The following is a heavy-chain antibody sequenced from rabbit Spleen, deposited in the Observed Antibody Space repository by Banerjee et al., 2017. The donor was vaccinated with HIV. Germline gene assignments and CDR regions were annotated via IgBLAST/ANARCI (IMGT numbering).Heavy chain of an antibody. V-gene: IGHV1S45*01. CDR1: GFSFSSNW. J-gene: IGHJ2*01. D-gene: IGHD1-1*01. CDR3: ARNYVNAFDP. Sequence: LEESGGGLVKPGGTLTLPCTVSGFSFSSNWICWVRQAPGKGLEWIACIDTSDGDTDYANWPKGRFTISKTSSTTVTLQMTSLTAADTATYFCARNYVNAFDPWGQGTLVTVS. CDR2: IDTSDGDT.